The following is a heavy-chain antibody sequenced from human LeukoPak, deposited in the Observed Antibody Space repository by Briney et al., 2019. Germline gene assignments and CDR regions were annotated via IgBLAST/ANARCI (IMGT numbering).Heavy chain of an antibody. CDR2: INSDGSST. Sequence: GGSLRLSCAASGFTFSSYVMHWVRQAPGKGLVWVSRINSDGSSTSYADSVKGRFTISRDNAKNTLYLQMNSLRAEDTAVYYCAREVAVAGTLVDYWGQGTLVTVSS. CDR1: GFTFSSYV. CDR3: AREVAVAGTLVDY. V-gene: IGHV3-74*01. J-gene: IGHJ4*02. D-gene: IGHD6-19*01.